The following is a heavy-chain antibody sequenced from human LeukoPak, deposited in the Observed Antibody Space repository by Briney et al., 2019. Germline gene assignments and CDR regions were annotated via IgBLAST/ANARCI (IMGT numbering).Heavy chain of an antibody. J-gene: IGHJ3*01. CDR3: AAWGGQWLIRGDDVFDV. CDR2: INPNSGGT. Sequence: ASVKVSCTASGYTFTDYSMHWVCQAPGQGLERIGCINPNSGGTNYAQRFQGRVTLTRDTSISTAYMVVTRLTSEDTAMYYCAAWGGQWLIRGDDVFDVWGQGTMVTVSS. V-gene: IGHV1-2*02. CDR1: GYTFTDYS. D-gene: IGHD6-19*01.